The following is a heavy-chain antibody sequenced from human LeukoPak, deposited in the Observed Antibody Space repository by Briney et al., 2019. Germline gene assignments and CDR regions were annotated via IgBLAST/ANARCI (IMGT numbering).Heavy chain of an antibody. Sequence: SETLSLTCAVYGESFSGYYWSWIRQPPGKGLEWIGEINHSGSTNYNPSLKSRVTISVDTSKNQFSLKLSSVTAADTAVYYCARVPHRFEATVTDYWGQGTLVTVSS. J-gene: IGHJ4*02. V-gene: IGHV4-34*01. CDR3: ARVPHRFEATVTDY. D-gene: IGHD1-14*01. CDR1: GESFSGYY. CDR2: INHSGST.